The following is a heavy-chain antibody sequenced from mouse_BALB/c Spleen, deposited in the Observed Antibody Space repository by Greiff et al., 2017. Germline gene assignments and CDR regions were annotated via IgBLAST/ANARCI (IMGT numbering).Heavy chain of an antibody. J-gene: IGHJ4*01. CDR1: GFTFSSFG. Sequence: EVMLVESGEGLVKPGGSLKLSCAASGFTFSSFGMHWVRQAPEKGLEWVAYISSGSSTIYYADTVKGRFTISRDNPKNTLFLQMTSLRSEDTAMYYCARYDYDGVYAMDYWGQGTSVTVSA. V-gene: IGHV5-17*02. CDR2: ISSGSSTI. D-gene: IGHD2-4*01. CDR3: ARYDYDGVYAMDY.